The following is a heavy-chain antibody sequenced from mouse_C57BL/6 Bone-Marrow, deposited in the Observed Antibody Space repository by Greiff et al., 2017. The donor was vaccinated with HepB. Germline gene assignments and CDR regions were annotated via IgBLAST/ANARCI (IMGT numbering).Heavy chain of an antibody. D-gene: IGHD4-1*01. CDR3: ARDWDVWYFDV. CDR2: INPNNGGT. Sequence: VQLKQSGPELVKPGASVKIPCKASGYTFPDYNMDWVKQSHGKSLEWIGDINPNNGGTIYNQKFKGKATLTVDKSSSTAYMELRSLTSEDTAVYYCARDWDVWYFDVWGTGTTVTVSS. J-gene: IGHJ1*03. CDR1: GYTFPDYN. V-gene: IGHV1-18*01.